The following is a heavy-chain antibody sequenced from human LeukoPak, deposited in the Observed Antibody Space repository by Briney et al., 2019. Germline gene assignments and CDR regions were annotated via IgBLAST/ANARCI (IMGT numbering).Heavy chain of an antibody. J-gene: IGHJ4*02. CDR2: IDEHGFKT. CDR1: GFIFRSYW. CDR3: ARDGITCTRDY. V-gene: IGHV3-7*01. Sequence: GSLRLSCVASGFIFRSYWMVWVRQAPGKGLEWVASIDEHGFKTYYAASVTGRFTISKDTAKNSLDLQMNSLRAEDTAVYYCARDGITCTRDYWGQGALVTVSS. D-gene: IGHD1-7*01.